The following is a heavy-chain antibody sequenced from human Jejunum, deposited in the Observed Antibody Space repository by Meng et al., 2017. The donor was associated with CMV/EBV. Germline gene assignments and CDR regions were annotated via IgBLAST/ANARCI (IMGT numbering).Heavy chain of an antibody. CDR2: ISWDGDTI. Sequence: DYTMRWVRQAPGKGLEWVCLISWDGDTISSTDSVKGRFTISRDNSKNSLYLQMNSLRTEDTGVYYCSPIGGRFLEWLSHTESFDYWGQGSLVTVSS. D-gene: IGHD3-3*01. CDR3: SPIGGRFLEWLSHTESFDY. J-gene: IGHJ4*02. V-gene: IGHV3-43*01. CDR1: DYT.